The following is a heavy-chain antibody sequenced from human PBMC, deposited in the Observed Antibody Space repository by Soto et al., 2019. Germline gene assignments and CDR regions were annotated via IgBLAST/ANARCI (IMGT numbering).Heavy chain of an antibody. V-gene: IGHV3-30-3*01. J-gene: IGHJ4*02. CDR3: ARSPRSEELDY. CDR2: ISYDGSNK. D-gene: IGHD6-25*01. CDR1: GFTFSSYA. Sequence: GGSLRLSCAASGFTFSSYAMHWVRQAPGKGLEWVAVISYDGSNKYYADSVKGRFTISRDNSKNTLYLQMNSLRAEDTAVYYCARSPRSEELDYWGQGTLVTVSS.